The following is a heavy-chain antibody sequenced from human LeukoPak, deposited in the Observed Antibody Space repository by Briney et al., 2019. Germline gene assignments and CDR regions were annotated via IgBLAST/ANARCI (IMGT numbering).Heavy chain of an antibody. J-gene: IGHJ4*02. Sequence: PSETLSLTCTVSGASFSSSTYYWGWIRQPPGKGLEWIGSIYYSGSTYYNPSLKSRVTMSVDTSNNQFSLKLSSVTAADTAVYYCARHAGGISATGTRPFDYWGQGTPVTVSS. CDR3: ARHAGGISATGTRPFDY. CDR1: GASFSSSTYY. CDR2: IYYSGST. V-gene: IGHV4-39*01. D-gene: IGHD6-13*01.